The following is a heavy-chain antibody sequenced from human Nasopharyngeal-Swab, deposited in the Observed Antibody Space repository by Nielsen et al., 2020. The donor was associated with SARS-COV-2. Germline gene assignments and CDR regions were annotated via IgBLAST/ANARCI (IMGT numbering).Heavy chain of an antibody. CDR1: GFTFSNYA. Sequence: GESLKISCAASGFTFSNYAMNWVRQPPGKGLEWVSVITYSGISTYYADSVKGRFTISRDNSKNTLYLQMNNLRAEDTAVYYCARRVVAAPYYFDCWGQGTLV. J-gene: IGHJ4*02. CDR2: ITYSGIST. V-gene: IGHV3-23*01. D-gene: IGHD3-22*01. CDR3: ARRVVAAPYYFDC.